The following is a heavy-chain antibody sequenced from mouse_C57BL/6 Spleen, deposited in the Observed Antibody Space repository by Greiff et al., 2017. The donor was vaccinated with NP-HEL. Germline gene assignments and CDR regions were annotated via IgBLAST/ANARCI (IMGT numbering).Heavy chain of an antibody. CDR3: TRQGMDY. V-gene: IGHV1-15*01. CDR1: GYTFTDYE. CDR2: IDPETGGT. Sequence: QVQLQQSGAELVRPGASVTLSCKASGYTFTDYEMHWVKQTPVHGLEWIGAIDPETGGTAYNQKFKGKAILTAAKSSSTAYMELRSLTSEDSAVYYCTRQGMDYWGQGTSVTVSS. J-gene: IGHJ4*01.